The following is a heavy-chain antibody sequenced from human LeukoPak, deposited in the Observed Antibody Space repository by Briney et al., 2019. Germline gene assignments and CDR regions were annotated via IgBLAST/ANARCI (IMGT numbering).Heavy chain of an antibody. J-gene: IGHJ6*02. Sequence: PGGSLRLSCAASGFTFSSYSMNWVRQAPGNGLEWVSSISSSSSYIYYADSVKGRFTISRDNAKNSLYLQMNSLRAEDTAVYYCAREGQKLNYYGMDVWGQGTTVTVSS. D-gene: IGHD6-13*01. CDR3: AREGQKLNYYGMDV. CDR1: GFTFSSYS. V-gene: IGHV3-21*01. CDR2: ISSSSSYI.